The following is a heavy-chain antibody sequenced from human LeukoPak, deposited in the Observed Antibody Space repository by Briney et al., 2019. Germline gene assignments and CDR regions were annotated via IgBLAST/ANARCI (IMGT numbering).Heavy chain of an antibody. D-gene: IGHD3-22*01. J-gene: IGHJ4*02. CDR2: INPNSGGT. CDR3: ARMVGPMIVVVINSGFDY. CDR1: GYTFTGYY. V-gene: IGHV1-2*02. Sequence: ASVKVSCKASGYTFTGYYMHWVRQAPGQGLEWMGWINPNSGGTNYAQKFQGRVTMTRDTSISTAYMELSRLRSDDTAVYYCARMVGPMIVVVINSGFDYWGQGTLVTVSS.